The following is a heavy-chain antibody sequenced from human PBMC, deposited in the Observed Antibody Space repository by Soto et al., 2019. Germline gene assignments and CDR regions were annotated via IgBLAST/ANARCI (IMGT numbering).Heavy chain of an antibody. CDR2: IYYSGST. CDR3: ARSRIEAAGTVYH. CDR1: GGSISSYY. J-gene: IGHJ5*02. D-gene: IGHD6-13*01. Sequence: QVQLQESGPGLVKPSETLSLTCTVSGGSISSYYWSWIRQPPGKGLEWIGYIYYSGSTNYNPSLKSRVTISVDTSKNQFSLKLSSVTAADPAVYYCARSRIEAAGTVYHWGQGTLVTVSS. V-gene: IGHV4-59*08.